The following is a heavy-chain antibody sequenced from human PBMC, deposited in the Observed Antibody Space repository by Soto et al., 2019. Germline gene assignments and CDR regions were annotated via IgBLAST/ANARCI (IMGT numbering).Heavy chain of an antibody. CDR1: GGSISSGGYY. Sequence: QVQLQESGPGLVKPSQTLSLTCTVSGGSISSGGYYWSWIRQHPGKGLEWIGYIFYSGSTYYSPSLKSRVTISLDTSKNQFSLKLSSVTAADTAVYYCARGKTGSWIAFDYWGQGTLVTVSS. V-gene: IGHV4-31*03. CDR3: ARGKTGSWIAFDY. CDR2: IFYSGST. J-gene: IGHJ4*02. D-gene: IGHD3-10*01.